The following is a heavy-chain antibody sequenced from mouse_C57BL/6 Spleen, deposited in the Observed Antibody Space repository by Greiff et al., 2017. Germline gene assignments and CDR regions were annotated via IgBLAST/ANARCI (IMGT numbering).Heavy chain of an antibody. V-gene: IGHV1-64*01. CDR1: GYTFTSYW. CDR3: ASSGGNYLWFAY. CDR2: IHPNRGST. Sequence: QVQLQQPGAEPVKPGASVKLSCKASGYTFTSYWMHWVKQRPGQGLEWIGMIHPNRGSTNYNEKFKSKATLTVDKSSSTAYMQLSSLTSEDSAVYCCASSGGNYLWFAYWGQGTLVTVSA. J-gene: IGHJ3*01. D-gene: IGHD2-1*01.